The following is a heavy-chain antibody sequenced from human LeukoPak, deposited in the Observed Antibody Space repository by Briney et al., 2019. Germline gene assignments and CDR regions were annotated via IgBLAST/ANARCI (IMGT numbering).Heavy chain of an antibody. CDR1: GGSISSYY. CDR2: IYYSGST. Sequence: SETLSLTCTVSGGSISSYYWSWIRQPPGEGLEWIGYIYYSGSTNYNPSLKSRVTISVDTSKNQFSLKLSSATAADTAVYYCARDRTGLDYWGQGTLVTVSS. D-gene: IGHD1-1*01. V-gene: IGHV4-59*01. CDR3: ARDRTGLDY. J-gene: IGHJ4*02.